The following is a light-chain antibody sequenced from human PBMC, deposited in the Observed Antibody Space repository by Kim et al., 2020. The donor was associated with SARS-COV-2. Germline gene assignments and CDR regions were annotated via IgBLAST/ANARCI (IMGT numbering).Light chain of an antibody. CDR2: GAS. CDR3: QQYNNWPIT. Sequence: VSPGERATLSCRASQSVSSNLAWYQQKPGQAPRLLIYGASIRATGIPARFSGSGSGTELTLTISSLQSEDFAVYYCQQYNNWPITFGQGTRLEIK. J-gene: IGKJ5*01. CDR1: QSVSSN. V-gene: IGKV3D-15*01.